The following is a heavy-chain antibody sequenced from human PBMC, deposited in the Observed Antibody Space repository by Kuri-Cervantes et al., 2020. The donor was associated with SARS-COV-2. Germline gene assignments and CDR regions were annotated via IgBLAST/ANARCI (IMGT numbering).Heavy chain of an antibody. D-gene: IGHD6-13*01. J-gene: IGHJ6*03. CDR3: ARGGWIIAAAGGYCYYYMDV. V-gene: IGHV1-69*05. CDR1: GGSFSSYA. Sequence: SVKVSCKASGGSFSSYAINWVRQAPGQGLEWMGWIIPNLGTANYAQKFQGRVTITTDESTSTAYMELSSLRSEDTAVYYCARGGWIIAAAGGYCYYYMDVWGKGTTVTVSS. CDR2: IIPNLGTA.